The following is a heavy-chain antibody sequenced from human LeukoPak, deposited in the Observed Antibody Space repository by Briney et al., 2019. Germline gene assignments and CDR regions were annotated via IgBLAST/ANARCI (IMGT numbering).Heavy chain of an antibody. V-gene: IGHV4-39*07. J-gene: IGHJ4*02. CDR3: ANVPVAGTPLPY. CDR2: IHYSGST. CDR1: GGSISSSDYY. D-gene: IGHD6-19*01. Sequence: SETLSLTCTVSGGSISSSDYYWGWIRQPPGKGLEWIGSIHYSGSTYYNPSLKSRVTISIDTSKNQFSLKLSSVTAADTAVFYCANVPVAGTPLPYWGQGTLVTVSS.